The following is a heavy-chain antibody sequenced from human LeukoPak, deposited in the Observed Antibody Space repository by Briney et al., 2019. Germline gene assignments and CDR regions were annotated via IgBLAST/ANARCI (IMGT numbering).Heavy chain of an antibody. J-gene: IGHJ6*03. D-gene: IGHD6-13*01. Sequence: PSETLSLTCAVYGGSFSGYYWSWLRQPPGKGLEWIGEINHSGSTNYNPSLKSRVTISVDTSKNQFSLKLSSVTAADTAVYYCASLYSSSRPRYYMDVWGKGTTVTASS. CDR1: GGSFSGYY. CDR3: ASLYSSSRPRYYMDV. V-gene: IGHV4-34*01. CDR2: INHSGST.